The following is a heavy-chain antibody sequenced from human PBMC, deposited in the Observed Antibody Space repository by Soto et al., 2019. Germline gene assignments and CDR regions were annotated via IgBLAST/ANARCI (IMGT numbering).Heavy chain of an antibody. Sequence: QVQLVESGGGVVQPGRSLRLSCAASGFTFSSYGMHWVRQAPGKGLEWVAVIIYDGSTKYYADSVKGRFTISRDNSKSTLYLQMNSLRAEDTAVYYCAKDRMGAGVRGYFDYWSKGTLVTVSS. J-gene: IGHJ4*02. CDR2: IIYDGSTK. V-gene: IGHV3-30*18. CDR1: GFTFSSYG. D-gene: IGHD3-10*01. CDR3: AKDRMGAGVRGYFDY.